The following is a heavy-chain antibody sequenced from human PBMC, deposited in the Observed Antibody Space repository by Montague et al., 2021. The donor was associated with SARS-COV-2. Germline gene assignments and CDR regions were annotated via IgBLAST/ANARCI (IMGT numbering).Heavy chain of an antibody. CDR2: IYYSGST. Sequence: SETLSLTCTVSGGSISSCSYYWGWIRQPPGQGLEWIGSIYYSGSTYYNPSLKSRVTISVDTSKNQFSLKLSSVTAADTAVYYCAADYGERDWFDPWGQGTLVTVSS. V-gene: IGHV4-39*01. CDR1: GGSISSCSYY. D-gene: IGHD4-17*01. J-gene: IGHJ5*02. CDR3: AADYGERDWFDP.